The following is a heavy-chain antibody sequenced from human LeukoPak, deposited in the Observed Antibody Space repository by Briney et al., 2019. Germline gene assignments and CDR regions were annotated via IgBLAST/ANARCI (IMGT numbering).Heavy chain of an antibody. Sequence: PSETLSLTCTVSGGSISSYYWGWIRQPPGKGLEWIGSIYYSGSTYYNPSLKSRVTISVDTSKNQFSLKLSSVTAADTAVYYCARFRQWLVEGYAFDIWGQGTMVTVSS. J-gene: IGHJ3*02. D-gene: IGHD6-19*01. CDR1: GGSISSYY. V-gene: IGHV4-39*01. CDR2: IYYSGST. CDR3: ARFRQWLVEGYAFDI.